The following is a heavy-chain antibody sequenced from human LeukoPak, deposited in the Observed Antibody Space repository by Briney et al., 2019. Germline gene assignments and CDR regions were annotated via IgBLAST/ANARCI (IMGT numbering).Heavy chain of an antibody. CDR2: IHYSGST. D-gene: IGHD3-22*01. Sequence: PSQTLSLTCTVSGGSINSGDYYWSWIRQPPGKGLEWIGTIHYSGSTYYNPSLKSRVTISVDTSKNQFSLKLSSVTAADTDVYYCARQDGGYYYWFDPWGQGTLVTVSS. V-gene: IGHV4-39*01. CDR3: ARQDGGYYYWFDP. CDR1: GGSINSGDYY. J-gene: IGHJ5*02.